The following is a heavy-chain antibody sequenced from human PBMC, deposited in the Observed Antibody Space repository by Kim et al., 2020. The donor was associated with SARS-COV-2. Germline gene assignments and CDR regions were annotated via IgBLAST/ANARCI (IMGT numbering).Heavy chain of an antibody. V-gene: IGHV4-4*02. CDR2: IHHDGTT. J-gene: IGHJ4*02. Sequence: SETLSLTCTISDDSINTNKWWSWVRQPPGKGPEWIGEIHHDGTTNYYPSLKSRVTISVDKSRNQFFLRLYSMTAADTAVYFCARRVWAGPFDLWGRGTLVTVSX. CDR1: DDSINTNKW. CDR3: ARRVWAGPFDL. D-gene: IGHD3-16*01.